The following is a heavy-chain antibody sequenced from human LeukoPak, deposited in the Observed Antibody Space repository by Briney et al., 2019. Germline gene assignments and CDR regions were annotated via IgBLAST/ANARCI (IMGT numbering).Heavy chain of an antibody. CDR1: GGTFSSYA. V-gene: IGHV1-69*05. Sequence: SVKVSCKASGGTFSSYAISWVRQAPGQGLEWIGGIIPIFGTANYAQKFQGRVTITTDESTSTAYMELSSLRSEDTAVYYCARILSTYYYDSSGYYWFDPWGQGTLVTVSS. CDR2: IIPIFGTA. J-gene: IGHJ5*02. CDR3: ARILSTYYYDSSGYYWFDP. D-gene: IGHD3-22*01.